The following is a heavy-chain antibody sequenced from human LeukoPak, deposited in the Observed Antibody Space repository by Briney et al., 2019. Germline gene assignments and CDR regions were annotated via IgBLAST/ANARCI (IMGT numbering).Heavy chain of an antibody. CDR2: IYYSGST. CDR1: GGSISSYY. J-gene: IGHJ4*02. V-gene: IGHV4-59*01. D-gene: IGHD3-3*01. CDR3: ARANYDFWSGYVLDY. Sequence: SETPSLTCTVSGGSISSYYWSWLRQPPGKGLEWIGYIYYSGSTNYNPSLKSRVTISVDTSKNQFSLKLSSVTAADTAVYYCARANYDFWSGYVLDYWGQGTLVTVSS.